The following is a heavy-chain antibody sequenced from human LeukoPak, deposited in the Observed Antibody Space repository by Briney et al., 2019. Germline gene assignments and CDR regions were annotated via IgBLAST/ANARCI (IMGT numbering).Heavy chain of an antibody. CDR3: TASTTVRPNDY. CDR2: IRSKTYGGTT. Sequence: PGGSLRLSCTASGFTFGDYVMNWVRQAPGKGLEWVGFIRSKTYGGTTEYAASVKGRLTISRDDSKSIAYLQMSSLNTEDTALYYCTASTTVRPNDYWGQGTLVTVSS. V-gene: IGHV3-49*04. CDR1: GFTFGDYV. J-gene: IGHJ4*02. D-gene: IGHD4-17*01.